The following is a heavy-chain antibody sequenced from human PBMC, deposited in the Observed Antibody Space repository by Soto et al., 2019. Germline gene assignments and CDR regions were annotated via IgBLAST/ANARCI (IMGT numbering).Heavy chain of an antibody. D-gene: IGHD6-13*01. J-gene: IGHJ6*02. CDR3: ARTSAAGKYYYGMDV. V-gene: IGHV5-51*01. CDR1: GYSFTSYW. CDR2: IYPGDSDT. Sequence: GESLKISCKGSGYSFTSYWIGWVRQMPGKGLEWMGIIYPGDSDTRYSPSFQGQVAISADKSISTAYLQWSSLKASDTAMYYCARTSAAGKYYYGMDVWGQGTTVTAP.